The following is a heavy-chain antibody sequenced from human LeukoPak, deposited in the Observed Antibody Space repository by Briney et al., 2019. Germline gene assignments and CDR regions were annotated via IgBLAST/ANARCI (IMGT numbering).Heavy chain of an antibody. D-gene: IGHD2-2*01. CDR3: AATLTISHFPFDY. V-gene: IGHV4-31*03. J-gene: IGHJ4*02. Sequence: SQTLSLTCTVSGGSISSGDHYWNWIRQHPGKGLEWIGYIYYSGSAYYNPSLKSRVTISIDTSKNQFSLKLSSVTAADTAVYYCAATLTISHFPFDYWGQGALVTVSS. CDR1: GGSISSGDHY. CDR2: IYYSGSA.